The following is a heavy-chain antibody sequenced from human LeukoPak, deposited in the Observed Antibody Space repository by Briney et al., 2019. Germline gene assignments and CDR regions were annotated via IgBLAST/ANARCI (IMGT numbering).Heavy chain of an antibody. Sequence: SETLSFTCTVSGGSISSSYYYWGWIRQPPGKGLEWIGSIYYSGSTYYNPSLRSRVTISVDTSKNQFSLKLSSVTAADTAVYYCARVLAVAGTFDYWGQGTLVTVSS. D-gene: IGHD6-19*01. CDR2: IYYSGST. CDR3: ARVLAVAGTFDY. V-gene: IGHV4-39*01. J-gene: IGHJ4*02. CDR1: GGSISSSYYY.